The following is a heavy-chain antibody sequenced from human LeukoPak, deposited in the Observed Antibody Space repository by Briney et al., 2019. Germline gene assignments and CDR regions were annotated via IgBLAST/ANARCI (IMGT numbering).Heavy chain of an antibody. D-gene: IGHD6-13*01. CDR1: GGTFSSYA. Sequence: GSSVKVSCKASGGTFSSYAISWVRQAPGQGLAWMGRIIPILGIANYAQKFQGRLTITADKSTSTAYMELSSLRSEDTAVYYCASSGVSSSWYLGAFDIWGQGTMVTVSS. J-gene: IGHJ3*02. V-gene: IGHV1-69*04. CDR2: IIPILGIA. CDR3: ASSGVSSSWYLGAFDI.